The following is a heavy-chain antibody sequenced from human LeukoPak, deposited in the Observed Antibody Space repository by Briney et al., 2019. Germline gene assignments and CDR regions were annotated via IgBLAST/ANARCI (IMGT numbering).Heavy chain of an antibody. Sequence: GGSLRLSCAASGFTFSSSAMSWVRQAPGKGLEWVSAISNNGGYTYYADSVQGRFTISRDNSKNSLYLQMNSLRAEDTAIYYCARDSPDYGGKGFDYWGQGTLVTVSS. CDR2: ISNNGGYT. V-gene: IGHV3-23*01. D-gene: IGHD4-23*01. CDR3: ARDSPDYGGKGFDY. CDR1: GFTFSSSA. J-gene: IGHJ4*02.